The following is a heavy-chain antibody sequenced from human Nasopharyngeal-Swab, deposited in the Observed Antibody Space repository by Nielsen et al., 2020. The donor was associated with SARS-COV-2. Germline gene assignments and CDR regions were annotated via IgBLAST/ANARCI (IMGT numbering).Heavy chain of an antibody. J-gene: IGHJ4*02. Sequence: GGSLRLSCVASGFIFSSYSINWVRQAPGKGLEWVSYISSGGDTIYYSDSVKGRFTVSRDNAKNSLYLQMSSLRDEDTAVYYCVREFEATGATYLDYWGLGTLVTVSS. CDR2: ISSGGDTI. CDR1: GFIFSSYS. V-gene: IGHV3-48*02. CDR3: VREFEATGATYLDY. D-gene: IGHD1-26*01.